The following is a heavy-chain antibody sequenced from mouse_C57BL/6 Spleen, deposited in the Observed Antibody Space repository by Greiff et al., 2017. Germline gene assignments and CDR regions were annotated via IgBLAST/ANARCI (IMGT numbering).Heavy chain of an antibody. D-gene: IGHD1-1*01. CDR3: ARVYGSSYWYFDV. CDR1: GYTFTSYW. V-gene: IGHV1-69*01. CDR2: IDPSDSST. Sequence: QVQLKASGAALVMPGASVTLSCTASGYTFTSYWMHWVKQRPGQGLAWIGEIDPSDSSTNSNHKFKGKSTLTVDKSSSTAYMQRSSLTSEDAAVYYWARVYGSSYWYFDVWGTGTTVTVAS. J-gene: IGHJ1*03.